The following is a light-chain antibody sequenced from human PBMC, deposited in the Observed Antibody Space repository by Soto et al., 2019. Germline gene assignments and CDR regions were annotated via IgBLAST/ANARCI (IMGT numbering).Light chain of an antibody. Sequence: EITLTQSPGTLSLSPGESATLSCKASQSVASNNLAWYQQKPGQAPRLLFYGTFNRATGIPDRFSGSGSGTDFTLTISRLEADDSAVHSCQQYGTSPWKFGKGTK. V-gene: IGKV3-20*01. J-gene: IGKJ1*01. CDR1: QSVASNN. CDR2: GTF. CDR3: QQYGTSPWK.